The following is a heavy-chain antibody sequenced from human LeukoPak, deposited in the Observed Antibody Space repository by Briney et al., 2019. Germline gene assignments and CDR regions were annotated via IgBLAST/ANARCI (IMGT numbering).Heavy chain of an antibody. J-gene: IGHJ5*02. CDR3: ARRTYIVGPTNNNWFDP. D-gene: IGHD2-15*01. CDR1: GYTFTDYY. Sequence: ASVKVSCKASGYTFTDYYVHWVRQAPGQGLEWMGWISAYNGNTNYAQKLRGRVTMTTDTSTSTAYMELSSLRSEDTAVYYCARRTYIVGPTNNNWFDPWGQGTLVTVSS. CDR2: ISAYNGNT. V-gene: IGHV1-18*04.